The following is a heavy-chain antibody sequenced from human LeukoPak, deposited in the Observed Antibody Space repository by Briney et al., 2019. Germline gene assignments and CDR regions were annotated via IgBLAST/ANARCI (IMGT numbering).Heavy chain of an antibody. V-gene: IGHV4-4*07. CDR2: IYTSGGT. CDR1: GGSISSYY. Sequence: SETLSLTCTVSGGSISSYYWSWIRQPAGKGLEWIGRIYTSGGTNYNPSLKSRVTMSIDTSKNQFSLKLSSVTAADTAVYYCARVTTYYYDSSGYPIDYWGQGTLVTVSS. J-gene: IGHJ4*02. CDR3: ARVTTYYYDSSGYPIDY. D-gene: IGHD3-22*01.